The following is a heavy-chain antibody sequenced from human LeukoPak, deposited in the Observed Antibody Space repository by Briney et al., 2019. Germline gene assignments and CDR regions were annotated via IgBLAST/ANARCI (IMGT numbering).Heavy chain of an antibody. CDR1: GYIFTNYF. D-gene: IGHD2-21*02. CDR3: ARSICSGDCYSSFDY. V-gene: IGHV1-2*02. Sequence: ASVKVSCKASGYIFTNYFMHWVRQAPGQGLEWMGWINPNSGGTDYAQKFQGGVTMTRDTSISTAYMELSRLTSDDTAVYYCARSICSGDCYSSFDYWGQGTLVTVSS. CDR2: INPNSGGT. J-gene: IGHJ4*02.